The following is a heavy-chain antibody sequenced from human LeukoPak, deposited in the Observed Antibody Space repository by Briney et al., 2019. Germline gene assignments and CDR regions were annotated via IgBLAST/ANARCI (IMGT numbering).Heavy chain of an antibody. CDR3: ARHDWTFDI. D-gene: IGHD3-9*01. V-gene: IGHV4-38-2*01. CDR1: GYSISSGYH. Sequence: SETLSLTCLVSGYSISSGYHWGWIRQPPGKELDWIGSIYRSGITYYNPSLKSRVTISVDTSKNQFSLKLSSVTAADTATYYCARHDWTFDIWGQGTMVTASS. J-gene: IGHJ3*02. CDR2: IYRSGIT.